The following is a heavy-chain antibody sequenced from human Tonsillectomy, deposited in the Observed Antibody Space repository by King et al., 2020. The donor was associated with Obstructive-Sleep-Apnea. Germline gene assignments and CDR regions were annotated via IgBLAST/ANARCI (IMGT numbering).Heavy chain of an antibody. CDR2: ISWNSGSI. J-gene: IGHJ4*02. Sequence: VQLVESGGGLVQPGRSLRLSCAASGFTFEDYAMHWVRQAPGKGLEWVSGISWNSGSIGYADSVKGRFTISRDNAKNSLFLQMNSLRTEDTALYFCVKDPSYCYPSGGYYKNWGQGTLVTVSS. D-gene: IGHD3-22*01. V-gene: IGHV3-9*01. CDR3: VKDPSYCYPSGGYYKN. CDR1: GFTFEDYA.